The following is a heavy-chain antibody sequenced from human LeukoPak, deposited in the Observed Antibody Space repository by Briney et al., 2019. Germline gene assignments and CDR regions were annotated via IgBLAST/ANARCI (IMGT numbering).Heavy chain of an antibody. D-gene: IGHD6-19*01. J-gene: IGHJ1*01. Sequence: ASVKVSCKVSGYTLTELSMHWVRQAPGKGLEWMGGFDPEDGETIYAQKFQGRVTMTEDTSTDTAYMELGSLRSEDTAVYYCATAVAVAAREYFQHRGQGTLVTVSS. CDR1: GYTLTELS. V-gene: IGHV1-24*01. CDR3: ATAVAVAAREYFQH. CDR2: FDPEDGET.